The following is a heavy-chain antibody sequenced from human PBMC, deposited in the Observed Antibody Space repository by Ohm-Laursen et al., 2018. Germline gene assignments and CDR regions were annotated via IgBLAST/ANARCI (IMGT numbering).Heavy chain of an antibody. V-gene: IGHV1-2*02. CDR3: ASQIYNDYSSFDY. J-gene: IGHJ4*02. CDR2: INPKRGGT. D-gene: IGHD2-15*01. Sequence: ASVKVSCKASGYTFTSYGISWVRQAPGQGLEWMGWINPKRGGTKYAQKFHGRLTMTRDTSISTAYMELNRLTSDDTAVYYCASQIYNDYSSFDYWGQGTLVTVSS. CDR1: GYTFTSYG.